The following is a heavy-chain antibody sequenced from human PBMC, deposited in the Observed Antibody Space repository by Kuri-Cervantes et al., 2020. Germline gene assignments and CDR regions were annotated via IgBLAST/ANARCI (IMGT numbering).Heavy chain of an antibody. Sequence: SETLSPTCTVSGGSISSGGYYWSWIRQHPGKGLAWIGYIYYSGSTYYNPSLKSRVTISVDTSKNQFSLKLSSVTAADTAVYYCAREITTSYCGGDCYKTGTFDYWGQGTLVTVSS. V-gene: IGHV4-31*03. J-gene: IGHJ4*02. CDR2: IYYSGST. CDR1: GGSISSGGYY. D-gene: IGHD2-21*02. CDR3: AREITTSYCGGDCYKTGTFDY.